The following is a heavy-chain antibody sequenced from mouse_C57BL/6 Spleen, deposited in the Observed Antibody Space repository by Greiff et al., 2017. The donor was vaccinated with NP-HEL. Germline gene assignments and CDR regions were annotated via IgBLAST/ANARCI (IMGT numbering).Heavy chain of an antibody. D-gene: IGHD2-4*01. CDR1: GFTFSSYG. J-gene: IGHJ2*01. Sequence: EVQRVESGGDLVKPGGSLKLSCAASGFTFSSYGMSWVRQTPDKRLEWVATISSGGSYTYYPDSVKGRFTISRDNAKNTLYLQMSSLKSEDTAMYYCARRAYDYDFDYWGQGTTLTVSS. CDR3: ARRAYDYDFDY. CDR2: ISSGGSYT. V-gene: IGHV5-6*01.